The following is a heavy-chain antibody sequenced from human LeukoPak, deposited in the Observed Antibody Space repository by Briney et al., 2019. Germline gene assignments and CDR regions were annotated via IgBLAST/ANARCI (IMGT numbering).Heavy chain of an antibody. CDR2: ISWNSGVI. CDR1: GFTFDDYA. V-gene: IGHV3-9*01. Sequence: PGGSLRLSCAASGFTFDDYAIHWVRQAPGKGLEWVSSISWNSGVIGYADSVKGRFTISRDNAKNSLYLQMNSLRPEDTALYYCAKDIHPASYYDFWSGYYTGFDYWGLGTLVTVSS. CDR3: AKDIHPASYYDFWSGYYTGFDY. J-gene: IGHJ4*02. D-gene: IGHD3-3*01.